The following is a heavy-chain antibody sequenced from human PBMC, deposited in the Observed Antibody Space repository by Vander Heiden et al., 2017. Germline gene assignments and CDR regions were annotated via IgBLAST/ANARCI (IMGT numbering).Heavy chain of an antibody. CDR1: GFTFSRHA. J-gene: IGHJ4*02. CDR3: ANSDTIGSSSFTGAVDY. V-gene: IGHV3-23*01. Sequence: EVQMLESGGGLLQPGGSLRLSCVASGFTFSRHAMTWVRQPPGKGLEWVSSISGTGCTTYYADSVKGRVTVSRDNSKNTLYLQMNSLRADDTAVYYCANSDTIGSSSFTGAVDYWGQGTMVTVYS. CDR2: ISGTGCTT. D-gene: IGHD3-16*01.